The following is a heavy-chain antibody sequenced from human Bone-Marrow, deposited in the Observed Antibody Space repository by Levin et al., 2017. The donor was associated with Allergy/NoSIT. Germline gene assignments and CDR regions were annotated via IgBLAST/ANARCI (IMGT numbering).Heavy chain of an antibody. CDR3: ARDIKRMEIGLIPYH. D-gene: IGHD1-1*01. CDR1: GFTFSTYP. V-gene: IGHV3-30*04. Sequence: PGGSLRLSCSASGFTFSTYPMHWVRQAPGKGLEWVAVISNDGSKEYYADSVRGRFTISRDNSKNALYLQMNSLRPEDAAVYYCARDIKRMEIGLIPYHWGQGTLVTVSS. J-gene: IGHJ4*02. CDR2: ISNDGSKE.